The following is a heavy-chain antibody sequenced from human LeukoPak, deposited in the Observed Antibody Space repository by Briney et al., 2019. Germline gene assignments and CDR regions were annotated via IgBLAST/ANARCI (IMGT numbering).Heavy chain of an antibody. D-gene: IGHD7-27*01. Sequence: SQTLSLTCAISGDSVSSNSDAWNWIRQSPSRGLEWLGRTYYRSKWYNDYAASVKSRITIKPDTSKNQFSLQLNSVSPEDTAVYYCARDTDWGRYEMDVWGQGTTVTVSS. CDR2: TYYRSKWYN. J-gene: IGHJ6*02. CDR3: ARDTDWGRYEMDV. CDR1: GDSVSSNSDA. V-gene: IGHV6-1*01.